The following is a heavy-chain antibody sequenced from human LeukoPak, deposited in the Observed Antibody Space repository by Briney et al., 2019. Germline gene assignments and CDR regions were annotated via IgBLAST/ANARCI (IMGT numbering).Heavy chain of an antibody. CDR1: GYTFTSYD. D-gene: IGHD1-14*01. J-gene: IGHJ5*02. V-gene: IGHV1-8*01. Sequence: GASVKVSCKASGYTFTSYDINWVRQATGQGLEWMGWMNPNSGNTGYSQKFQGRVTITRDTSASTAYMELSSLTSEDTAVYHCARHGGIGKYWFDPWGQGTLVTVSS. CDR3: ARHGGIGKYWFDP. CDR2: MNPNSGNT.